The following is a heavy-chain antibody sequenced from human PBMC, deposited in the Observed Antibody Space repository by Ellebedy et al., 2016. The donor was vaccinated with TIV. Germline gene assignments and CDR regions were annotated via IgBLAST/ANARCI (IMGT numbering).Heavy chain of an antibody. J-gene: IGHJ3*02. Sequence: MPGGSLRLSCTVSGGSISSSSYYWGWIRQPPGKGLEWIGSIYYSGSTYYNPSLKSRVTISVDKSNKQFSLTLSSVTAADTAVYYCAREKDIAMATAAFDIWGQGTMVTVSS. CDR3: AREKDIAMATAAFDI. CDR2: IYYSGST. V-gene: IGHV4-39*07. CDR1: GGSISSSSYY. D-gene: IGHD5-18*01.